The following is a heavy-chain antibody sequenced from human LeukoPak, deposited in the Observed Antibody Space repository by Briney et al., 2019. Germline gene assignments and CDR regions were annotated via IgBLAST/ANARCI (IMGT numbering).Heavy chain of an antibody. Sequence: ASVKVSCKASEYTFTGYYLHWVRQAPGQGLEWMGWINPHSGDTDYAQKFQGRVTMTRDTSTSTAYMELSRLRSDDTAVYYCARWGGHCTSSLSYYFDCWGQGTLVTVSS. CDR1: EYTFTGYY. D-gene: IGHD2-8*02. J-gene: IGHJ4*02. CDR3: ARWGGHCTSSLSYYFDC. V-gene: IGHV1-2*02. CDR2: INPHSGDT.